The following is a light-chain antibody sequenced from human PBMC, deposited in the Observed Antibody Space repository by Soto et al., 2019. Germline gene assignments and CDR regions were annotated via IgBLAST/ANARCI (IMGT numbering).Light chain of an antibody. CDR3: QQRNSWPPTFT. V-gene: IGKV3-11*01. CDR1: QSVNSNY. Sequence: EIVMTQSPATLSVSPGERATLSCRASQSVNSNYLAWYQQKPGQAPRLLIYGISKRATGIPARFSGSGSGTDFTLTISSLEPEDFAVYYCQQRNSWPPTFTFGQGTRLEL. J-gene: IGKJ5*01. CDR2: GIS.